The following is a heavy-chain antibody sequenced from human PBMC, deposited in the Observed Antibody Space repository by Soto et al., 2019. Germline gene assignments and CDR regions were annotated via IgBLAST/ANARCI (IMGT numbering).Heavy chain of an antibody. D-gene: IGHD2-2*01. J-gene: IGHJ3*02. V-gene: IGHV3-33*01. CDR1: GFTFSSYG. CDR2: IWYDGSNK. Sequence: QVQLVESGGGVVQPGRSLRLSCAASGFTFSSYGMHWVRQAPGKGLEWVAVIWYDGSNKYYADSVKGRFTISRDNSKNTLYLQMNSLRAEDTAVYYCARDVRYCSSTSCSLHEHDAFDIWGQGTMVTVSS. CDR3: ARDVRYCSSTSCSLHEHDAFDI.